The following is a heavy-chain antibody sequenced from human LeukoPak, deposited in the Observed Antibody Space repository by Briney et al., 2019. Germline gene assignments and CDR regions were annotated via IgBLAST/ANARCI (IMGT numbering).Heavy chain of an antibody. Sequence: GGSLRLSCAASGFTFSDYYMSWIRQAPGKGLEWVSYISSSGSTIYYADSVKGRFTISRDNAKNSLYLQMNSLRAEDTAVYYCAGDSMQVDYGVFIDYWGQGTLVTVSS. D-gene: IGHD4-17*01. CDR3: AGDSMQVDYGVFIDY. J-gene: IGHJ4*02. CDR1: GFTFSDYY. CDR2: ISSSGSTI. V-gene: IGHV3-11*01.